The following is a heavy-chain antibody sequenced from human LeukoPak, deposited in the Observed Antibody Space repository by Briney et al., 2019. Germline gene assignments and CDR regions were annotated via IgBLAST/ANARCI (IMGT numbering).Heavy chain of an antibody. CDR1: GGTFSSYA. Sequence: SVKVSCKASGGTFSSYAISWVRQAPGQGLEWMGGIIPIFGTANYAQKFQGRVTITADESTSTAYMELSSLRSEDTAVYYCARGAIFGVITSYFDYWGQGTLVTVSS. V-gene: IGHV1-69*13. D-gene: IGHD3-3*01. CDR3: ARGAIFGVITSYFDY. CDR2: IIPIFGTA. J-gene: IGHJ4*02.